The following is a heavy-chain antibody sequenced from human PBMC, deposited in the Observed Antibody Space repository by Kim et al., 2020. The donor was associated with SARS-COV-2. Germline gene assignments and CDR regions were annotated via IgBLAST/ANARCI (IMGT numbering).Heavy chain of an antibody. D-gene: IGHD3-22*01. J-gene: IGHJ4*02. CDR3: ARADYYDSSGYSDY. V-gene: IGHV3-11*06. Sequence: VKGRFTISRDNAKNSLYLQMNSLRAEDTAVYYCARADYYDSSGYSDYWGQGTLVTVSS.